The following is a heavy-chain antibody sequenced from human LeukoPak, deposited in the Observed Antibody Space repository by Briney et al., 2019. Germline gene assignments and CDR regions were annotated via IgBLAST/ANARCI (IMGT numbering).Heavy chain of an antibody. CDR3: ARLGDIVATIFQHYYYYGMDV. D-gene: IGHD5-12*01. Sequence: SETLSLTCAVYGGSFSGYYWSWIRQPPGKGLEWIGEINHSGSTNYNPSLKSRVTISVDTSKNQFSLKLSSVTAADTAVYYCARLGDIVATIFQHYYYYGMDVWGQGTTVTVSS. CDR2: INHSGST. CDR1: GGSFSGYY. V-gene: IGHV4-34*01. J-gene: IGHJ6*02.